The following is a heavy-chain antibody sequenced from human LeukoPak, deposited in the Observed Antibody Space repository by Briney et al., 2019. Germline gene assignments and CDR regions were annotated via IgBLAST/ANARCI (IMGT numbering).Heavy chain of an antibody. J-gene: IGHJ4*02. CDR2: IEDNGNKK. D-gene: IGHD6-13*01. CDR1: GFTLSNFW. Sequence: GGSLRLSCATSGFTLSNFWMNWVRQAPGKGLEWVANIEDNGNKKNYVDSVKGRFTISRDDVKNSIYLQMNSLRADDTVVYYCARGRGIALWGQGTLVTVSS. CDR3: ARGRGIAL. V-gene: IGHV3-7*01.